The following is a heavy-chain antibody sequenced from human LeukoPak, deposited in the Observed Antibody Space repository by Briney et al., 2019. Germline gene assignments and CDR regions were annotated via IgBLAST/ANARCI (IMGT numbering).Heavy chain of an antibody. Sequence: PGGSLRLSCAASGFTFSSYDMHWVRQATGKGLEWVSAIGTAGVTYYPGSVKGRFTISRENAKNSLYLQMNSLRAGDTAVYYCARPYSSSKWWYLDLWGRGTLVTVSS. D-gene: IGHD6-6*01. V-gene: IGHV3-13*01. J-gene: IGHJ2*01. CDR1: GFTFSSYD. CDR2: IGTAGVT. CDR3: ARPYSSSKWWYLDL.